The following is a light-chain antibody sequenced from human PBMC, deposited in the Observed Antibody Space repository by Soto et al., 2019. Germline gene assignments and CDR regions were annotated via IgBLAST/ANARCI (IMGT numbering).Light chain of an antibody. CDR2: YYSDSDK. V-gene: IGLV5-37*01. CDR3: MIWPSNAVV. J-gene: IGLJ2*01. CDR1: SDINVGSYN. Sequence: QSVLTQPPSSSASPGESARLTCTLPSDINVGSYNIYWYQQKSGSPPRYLLYYYSDSDKGQGSGVPSRFSGSKDGSANTGILLISGLQSEDEADYYCMIWPSNAVVFGGGTKVTVL.